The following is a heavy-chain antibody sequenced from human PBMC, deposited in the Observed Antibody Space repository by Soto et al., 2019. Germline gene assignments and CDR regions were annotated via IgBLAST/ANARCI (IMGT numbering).Heavy chain of an antibody. V-gene: IGHV1-46*01. Sequence: ASVKVSCKASGYTFTSYYMHWVRQAPGQGLEWMGIINPSGGSTSDAQKFQGRVTMTRDTSTSTVYMELSSLRSEDTAVYYCAREARMDEYDSNEVDYWGQGTLVTVSS. J-gene: IGHJ4*02. CDR1: GYTFTSYY. CDR2: INPSGGST. D-gene: IGHD3-22*01. CDR3: AREARMDEYDSNEVDY.